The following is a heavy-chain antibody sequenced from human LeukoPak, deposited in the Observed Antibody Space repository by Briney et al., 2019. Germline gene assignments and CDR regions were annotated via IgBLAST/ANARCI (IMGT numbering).Heavy chain of an antibody. Sequence: SETLSLTCTVSGGSISSGSYYWSWIRQSAGKGLEWIGRIYTSGSTNYNPSLKSRVTISVDTSKNQFSLKLSSVTAADTAVYYCAREGSGSYGWYFDYWGQGTLVTVSS. CDR1: GGSISSGSYY. D-gene: IGHD1-26*01. V-gene: IGHV4-61*02. CDR2: IYTSGST. J-gene: IGHJ4*02. CDR3: AREGSGSYGWYFDY.